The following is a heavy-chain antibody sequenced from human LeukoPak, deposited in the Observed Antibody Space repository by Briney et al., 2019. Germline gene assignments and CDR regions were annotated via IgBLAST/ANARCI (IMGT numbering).Heavy chain of an antibody. J-gene: IGHJ5*02. Sequence: SQTLSLTCTVSGGSISSGSYYWSWIRQPAGRGLEWIGRIYTSGSTNYNPSLKSRVTISVDTSKNQFSLKLSSVTAADTAVYYCARAVDFWSGYSNGGFDPWGQGTLVTVSS. CDR2: IYTSGST. D-gene: IGHD3-3*01. CDR1: GGSISSGSYY. CDR3: ARAVDFWSGYSNGGFDP. V-gene: IGHV4-61*02.